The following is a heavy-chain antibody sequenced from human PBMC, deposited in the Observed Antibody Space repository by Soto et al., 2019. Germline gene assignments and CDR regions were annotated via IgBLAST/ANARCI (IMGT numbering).Heavy chain of an antibody. CDR3: ARSQRYCGGDCYWRYYYGMDV. Sequence: SSETLSLTCAVYGGSFSGYYWSWIRQAPGKGLEWIGEINHSGSTNYNPSLKSRVTISVDTSKNQFSLKLSSVTAADTAVYYCARSQRYCGGDCYWRYYYGMDVRGQGTKVPVSS. D-gene: IGHD2-21*02. CDR1: GGSFSGYY. CDR2: INHSGST. J-gene: IGHJ6*02. V-gene: IGHV4-34*01.